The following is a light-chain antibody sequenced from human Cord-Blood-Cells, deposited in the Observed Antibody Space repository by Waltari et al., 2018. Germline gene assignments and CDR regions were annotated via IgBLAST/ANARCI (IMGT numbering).Light chain of an antibody. CDR1: SSDVGGYNY. J-gene: IGLJ2*01. CDR3: SSYTSSSTLV. CDR2: DVS. V-gene: IGLV2-14*01. Sequence: QSALTQPASVSGSPGQSITISCTGTSSDVGGYNYVSWYQQHPGKAPKLMIYDVSNRPSGVCNRFSGSKSGNTASLTISGLQAEDEADYYGSSYTSSSTLVVGGGTKLTVL.